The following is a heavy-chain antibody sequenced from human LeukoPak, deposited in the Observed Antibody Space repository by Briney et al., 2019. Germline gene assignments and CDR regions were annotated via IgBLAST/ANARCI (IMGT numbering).Heavy chain of an antibody. V-gene: IGHV3-33*01. CDR2: LLYDGNTK. J-gene: IGHJ6*03. CDR1: GFSLRNYG. D-gene: IGHD1-14*01. CDR3: ARDHRPEIQYYYMDV. Sequence: GGSLRLSCAASGFSLRNYGMHWVRQAPGKGLEWVAALLYDGNTKHYADSVRGRFTISRDISKNTFYLQMNSLTAEDTAVYYCARDHRPEIQYYYMDVWGKGTTVAVSS.